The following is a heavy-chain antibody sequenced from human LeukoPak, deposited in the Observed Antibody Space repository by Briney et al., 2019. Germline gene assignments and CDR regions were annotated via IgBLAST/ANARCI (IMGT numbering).Heavy chain of an antibody. CDR1: GYTFTSYG. D-gene: IGHD2-15*01. CDR3: ARDLAGYCSGGSCYQSAIRFDP. J-gene: IGHJ5*02. Sequence: ASVKVSCKASGYTFTSYGISWVRQAPGQGLEWMGWISAYNGNTNYAQKLQGRVTMTTDTSTSTVYMELRSLRSDDTAVYYCARDLAGYCSGGSCYQSAIRFDPWGQGTLVTVSS. V-gene: IGHV1-18*01. CDR2: ISAYNGNT.